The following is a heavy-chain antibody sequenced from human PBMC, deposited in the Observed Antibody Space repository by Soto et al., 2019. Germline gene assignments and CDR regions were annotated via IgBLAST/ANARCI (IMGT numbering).Heavy chain of an antibody. J-gene: IGHJ6*02. CDR1: GGTFTSDA. D-gene: IGHD6-19*01. CDR2: IIPMFGRA. Sequence: ASVKVSCKASGGTFTSDAFNWVRQAPGQGLVWMGAIIPMFGRANYAQKFQDRLTINADESTTTVYMELSSLGSDDTANYYCARDPQVAGTYYGMDVWGQGTPVTVSS. CDR3: ARDPQVAGTYYGMDV. V-gene: IGHV1-69*13.